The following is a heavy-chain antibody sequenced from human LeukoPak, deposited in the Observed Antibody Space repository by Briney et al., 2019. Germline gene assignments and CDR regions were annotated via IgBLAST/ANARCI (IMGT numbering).Heavy chain of an antibody. CDR3: ARGYGPSTIAAATDY. V-gene: IGHV3-30-3*01. CDR1: GFTFSSYA. CDR2: ISYDGSNK. Sequence: SCKASGFTFSSYALHWVRQAPSKGLEWVAVISYDGSNKYYADSVKGRFTISRDNSKNTLYLQMNSLRAEDTAAYYCARGYGPSTIAAATDYWGQGTLVTVSS. D-gene: IGHD6-13*01. J-gene: IGHJ4*02.